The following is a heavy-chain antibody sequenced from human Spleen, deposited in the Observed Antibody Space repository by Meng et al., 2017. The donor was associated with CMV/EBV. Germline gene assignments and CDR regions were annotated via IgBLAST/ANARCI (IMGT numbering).Heavy chain of an antibody. V-gene: IGHV3-53*01. CDR1: GFTVSSNY. Sequence: GESLKISCAASGFTVSSNYMSWVRQAPGKGLEWVSVIYSGGSTYYADSVKGRFTISRDNSKNTLYLQMNSLRAEDTAVYYCAKLYYYDSSGFHGMDVWGQGTTVTVSS. CDR3: AKLYYYDSSGFHGMDV. CDR2: IYSGGST. J-gene: IGHJ6*02. D-gene: IGHD3-22*01.